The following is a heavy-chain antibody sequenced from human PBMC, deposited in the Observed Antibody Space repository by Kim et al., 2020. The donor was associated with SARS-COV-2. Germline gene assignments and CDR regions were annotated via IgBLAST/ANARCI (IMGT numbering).Heavy chain of an antibody. CDR1: GGTFSSYA. V-gene: IGHV1-69*13. J-gene: IGHJ6*02. Sequence: SVKVSCKASGGTFSSYAISWVRQAPGQGLEWMGGIIPIFGTANYAQKFQGRVTITADESTSTAYMELSSLRSEDTAVYYCARAAKDIVVVPAAIRYYYGMDVWGQGTTVTVSS. D-gene: IGHD2-2*02. CDR3: ARAAKDIVVVPAAIRYYYGMDV. CDR2: IIPIFGTA.